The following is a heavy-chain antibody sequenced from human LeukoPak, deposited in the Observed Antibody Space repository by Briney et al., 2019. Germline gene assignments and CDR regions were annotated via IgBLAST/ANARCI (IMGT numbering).Heavy chain of an antibody. Sequence: GASVKVSCKASGGTFSSYAISWVRQAPGQGLEWMGGIIPIFGTANYAQKFQGRVTITADESTSTAYMELSSLRSEDTAAYYCARDFPTTPDSGSYPGYFDYWGQGILVTVSS. CDR3: ARDFPTTPDSGSYPGYFDY. CDR2: IIPIFGTA. D-gene: IGHD1-26*01. J-gene: IGHJ4*02. CDR1: GGTFSSYA. V-gene: IGHV1-69*13.